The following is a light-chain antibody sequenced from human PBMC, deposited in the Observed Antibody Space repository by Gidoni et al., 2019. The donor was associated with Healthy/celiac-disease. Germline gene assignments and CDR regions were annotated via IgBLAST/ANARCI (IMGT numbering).Light chain of an antibody. J-gene: IGKJ4*01. CDR2: AAS. CDR1: QGISSY. Sequence: DIQLTQSPSFLSASVGDRVTITCRASQGISSYLAWYQQKPGKAHKLLIYAASTLQSGVPSRFSGSGSGTEFTLTISSLQPEDFATYYCQQLNSYPLTFGGXTKVEIK. V-gene: IGKV1-9*01. CDR3: QQLNSYPLT.